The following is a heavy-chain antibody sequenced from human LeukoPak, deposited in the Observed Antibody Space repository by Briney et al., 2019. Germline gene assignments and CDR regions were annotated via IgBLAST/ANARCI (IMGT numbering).Heavy chain of an antibody. J-gene: IGHJ4*02. CDR2: FDPEDGGT. CDR1: VYTLTELA. Sequence: ASVNVSCKVSVYTLTELAIHWVRQAPGKGLEWMGAFDPEDGGTIYAQQFQGRITLTEDTSTDTAYMELRSLSSEDTAVYYCATARVRLGELSLPEVRDDWGQGTLISVSS. V-gene: IGHV1-24*01. D-gene: IGHD3-16*02. CDR3: ATARVRLGELSLPEVRDD.